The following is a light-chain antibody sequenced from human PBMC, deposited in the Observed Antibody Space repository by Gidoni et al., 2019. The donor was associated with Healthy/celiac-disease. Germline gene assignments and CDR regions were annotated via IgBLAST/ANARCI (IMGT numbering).Light chain of an antibody. CDR2: DAS. V-gene: IGKV1-6*01. Sequence: AIQITQSPSSLSASVGDRVTITCRASQGIRNDLGWYQQKPGKAPKLLIYDASSLQSGVPSRFSGSGSGTDFTLTISSLQPEDFATYYCLQDYNYPPTFGQGTKLEIK. J-gene: IGKJ2*01. CDR1: QGIRND. CDR3: LQDYNYPPT.